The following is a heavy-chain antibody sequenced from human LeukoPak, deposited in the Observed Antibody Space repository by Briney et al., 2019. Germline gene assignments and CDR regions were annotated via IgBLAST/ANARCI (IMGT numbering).Heavy chain of an antibody. CDR2: IKQDGSRK. V-gene: IGHV3-7*01. Sequence: GGSLRLSCAASGFTFKSYGMTWVRQAPGKGLEWVAIIKQDGSRKYYVDSVKGRFTISRDNAKNSLYLQMNSLRAEDTAVYYCARFEDDGDYFDYWGQGTLVTVSS. CDR1: GFTFKSYG. D-gene: IGHD2-15*01. CDR3: ARFEDDGDYFDY. J-gene: IGHJ4*02.